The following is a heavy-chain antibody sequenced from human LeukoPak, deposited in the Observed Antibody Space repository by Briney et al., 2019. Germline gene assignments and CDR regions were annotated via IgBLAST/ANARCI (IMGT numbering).Heavy chain of an antibody. J-gene: IGHJ4*02. CDR1: GGSISSYY. CDR3: ARGGAAAGTGGLDY. CDR2: IYYSGST. V-gene: IGHV4-59*01. Sequence: SQTLSLTCTVSGGSISSYYRSWIRQPPGKGLGWIGYIYYSGSTNYNPYLKSRVTISVDTSKNQFSLKLSSVTAADTAVYYCARGGAAAGTGGLDYWGQGTLVTVSS. D-gene: IGHD6-13*01.